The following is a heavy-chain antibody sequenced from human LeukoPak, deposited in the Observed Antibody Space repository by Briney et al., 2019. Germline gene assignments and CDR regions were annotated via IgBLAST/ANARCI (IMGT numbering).Heavy chain of an antibody. Sequence: SVKVSCKASGGTLSSYTISWVRQTPGQGLEWMGGIIPIFGTVNYAQKFQRRVTITTDDSTSTADMKLRSLRYDDTAVYYCASFSDYYDSSGKPNRFDYWGQGTLVTVSS. V-gene: IGHV1-69*05. J-gene: IGHJ4*02. CDR3: ASFSDYYDSSGKPNRFDY. CDR1: GGTLSSYT. CDR2: IIPIFGTV. D-gene: IGHD3-22*01.